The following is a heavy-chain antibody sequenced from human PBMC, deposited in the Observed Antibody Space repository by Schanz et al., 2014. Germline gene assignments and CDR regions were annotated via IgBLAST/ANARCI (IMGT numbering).Heavy chain of an antibody. CDR3: AKEESPPSLVDS. J-gene: IGHJ4*02. CDR2: ISYDGSNQ. CDR1: GFTVRSYA. V-gene: IGHV3-30*04. Sequence: QVQLVESGGGVVQPGRSLRLSCAASGFTVRSYAMHWVRQAPGKGLEWVAAISYDGSNQYYTDSVKGRFTVSRDNSKNTVYLQMNSLRAEDTAVYYCAKEESPPSLVDSWGQGTLVTVSS.